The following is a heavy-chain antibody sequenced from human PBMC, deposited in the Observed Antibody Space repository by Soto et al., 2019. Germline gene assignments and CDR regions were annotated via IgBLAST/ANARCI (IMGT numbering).Heavy chain of an antibody. Sequence: QLQLQESGPGLVKPPESLSLTCTVSGGSISSRSHYWGWIRQSPGRHLEWIGSSYYRGSTHYNPSLKTRVTISVDTSKNAVALKVYSVTAADTAVYYCATADGFGVVTPFFEYWGQGMLVTVSS. V-gene: IGHV4-39*01. J-gene: IGHJ4*02. D-gene: IGHD3-3*01. CDR2: SYYRGST. CDR3: ATADGFGVVTPFFEY. CDR1: GGSISSRSHY.